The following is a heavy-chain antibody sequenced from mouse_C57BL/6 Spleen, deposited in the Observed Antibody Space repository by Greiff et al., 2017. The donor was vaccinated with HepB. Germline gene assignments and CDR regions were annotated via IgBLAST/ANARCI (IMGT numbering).Heavy chain of an antibody. V-gene: IGHV5-17*01. J-gene: IGHJ4*01. Sequence: EVKLMESGGGLVKPGGSLKLSCAASGFTFSDYGMHWVRQAPEKGLEWVAYISSGSSTIYYADTVKGRFTISRDNAKNTLFLQMTSLRSEDTAMYYCARNNYYYCSALYAMDYWGQGTSVTVSS. CDR3: ARNNYYYCSALYAMDY. CDR1: GFTFSDYG. D-gene: IGHD1-1*01. CDR2: ISSGSSTI.